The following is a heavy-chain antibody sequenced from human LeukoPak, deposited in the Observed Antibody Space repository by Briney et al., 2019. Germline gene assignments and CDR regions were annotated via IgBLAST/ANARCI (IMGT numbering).Heavy chain of an antibody. J-gene: IGHJ6*02. Sequence: ASVKVSCKASGYTFTSYDINWVRQATGQGLEWMGWMNPNSGNTGYAQKFQGRVTMTRNTSISTAYMELSSLRSEDTAVYYCARSLLYYDFWSGKIGYYYYGMDVWGQGTTVTVSS. V-gene: IGHV1-8*01. CDR3: ARSLLYYDFWSGKIGYYYYGMDV. CDR1: GYTFTSYD. D-gene: IGHD3-3*01. CDR2: MNPNSGNT.